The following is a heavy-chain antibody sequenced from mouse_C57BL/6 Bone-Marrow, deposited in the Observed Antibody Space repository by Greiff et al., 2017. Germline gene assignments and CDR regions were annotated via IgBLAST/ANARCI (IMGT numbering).Heavy chain of an antibody. Sequence: EVMLEESGGGLVKPGASLKLSCAASGYTFSDYGMHWVRQGPEKGLEWVAYISTGNSSIYYAQKVKGRFTISGDNAKNTASLQMTSLTSEDTAMYYCARWLLGCYFDVWGTGTTVTVSS. V-gene: IGHV5-17*03. J-gene: IGHJ1*03. D-gene: IGHD2-3*01. CDR2: ISTGNSSI. CDR1: GYTFSDYG. CDR3: ARWLLGCYFDV.